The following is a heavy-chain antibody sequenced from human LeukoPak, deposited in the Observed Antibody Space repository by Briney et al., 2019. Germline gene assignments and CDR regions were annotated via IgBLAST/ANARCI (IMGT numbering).Heavy chain of an antibody. J-gene: IGHJ3*02. CDR3: AKDPTVDDAFDI. CDR2: ISGSGGST. D-gene: IGHD4-23*01. CDR1: GFTFSSYA. Sequence: GGSLRLSCAASGFTFSSYAMSWVRQDPGKGLEWVSAISGSGGSTYYADSVKGRFTISRDNSKNTLYLQMNSLRAEDTAVYYCAKDPTVDDAFDIWGQGTMVTVSS. V-gene: IGHV3-23*01.